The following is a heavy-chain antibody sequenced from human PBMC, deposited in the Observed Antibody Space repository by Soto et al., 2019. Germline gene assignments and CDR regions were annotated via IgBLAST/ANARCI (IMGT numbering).Heavy chain of an antibody. V-gene: IGHV4-39*01. D-gene: IGHD3-10*01. CDR1: GGSISSSSYY. CDR2: IYYSGST. CDR3: ASFGGYYGSGSSIDY. J-gene: IGHJ4*02. Sequence: PSETLSLTCTVSGGSISSSSYYWGWIRQPPGKGLEWIGGIYYSGSTYYNPSLKSRVTISVDTSKNQFSLKLSSVTAADTAVYYCASFGGYYGSGSSIDYWGQGTLVTLSS.